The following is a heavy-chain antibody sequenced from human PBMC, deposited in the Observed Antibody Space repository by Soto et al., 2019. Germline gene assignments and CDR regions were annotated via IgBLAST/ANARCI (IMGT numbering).Heavy chain of an antibody. CDR1: GGTFSSYT. J-gene: IGHJ4*02. D-gene: IGHD6-13*01. V-gene: IGHV1-69*02. CDR3: ARGGSSSWPDY. CDR2: IIPILGIA. Sequence: GSSVKVSCKASGGTFSSYTISWVRQAPGQGLEWMGRIIPILGIANYAQKFQGRVTITADKSTSTAYMELSSLRSEDTAVYYCARGGSSSWPDYWGQGTLVTVSS.